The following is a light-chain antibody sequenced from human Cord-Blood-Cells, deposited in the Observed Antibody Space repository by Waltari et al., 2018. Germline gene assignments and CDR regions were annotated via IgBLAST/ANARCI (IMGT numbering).Light chain of an antibody. CDR2: GAS. CDR3: QQYNNWPPWT. CDR1: QVVSSN. J-gene: IGKJ1*01. V-gene: IGKV3-15*01. Sequence: ETVMTQSPATLSVSPGERATLSCRASQVVSSNLAWYQQKPGQAPRLLISGASTRATCIPARFSGSGSGTEFTLTISSLQSEDFAVYYCQQYNNWPPWTFGQGTKVEIK.